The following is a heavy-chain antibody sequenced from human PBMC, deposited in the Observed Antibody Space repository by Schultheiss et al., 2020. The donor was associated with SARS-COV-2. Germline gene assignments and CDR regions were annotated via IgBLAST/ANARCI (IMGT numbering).Heavy chain of an antibody. V-gene: IGHV3-30-3*01. J-gene: IGHJ6*02. CDR3: ARDYYNSSGYYYYYGMDV. CDR1: GFTFSSYA. Sequence: GGSLRLSCTASGFTFSSYAMHWVRQAPGKGLEWVALIPFDASNKYYAESVKGRFTISRDNAKNSLYLQMNSLRAEDTAIYYCARDYYNSSGYYYYYGMDVWGQGTTVTVSS. CDR2: IPFDASNK. D-gene: IGHD3-22*01.